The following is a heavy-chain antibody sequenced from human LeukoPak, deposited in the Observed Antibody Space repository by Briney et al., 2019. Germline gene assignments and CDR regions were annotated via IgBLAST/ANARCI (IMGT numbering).Heavy chain of an antibody. CDR2: ISAYNGNT. V-gene: IGHV1-18*01. J-gene: IGHJ5*02. CDR3: ARSGGFRSSGDLFDP. CDR1: GYTFTSYG. D-gene: IGHD6-6*01. Sequence: GASVKVSCKAPGYTFTSYGISWVRQAPGQGLEWIGWISAYNGNTNYAQKLQGRVTMTTDTSTSTAYMELRSLRSDDTAVYYCARSGGFRSSGDLFDPWGQGTLVTVSS.